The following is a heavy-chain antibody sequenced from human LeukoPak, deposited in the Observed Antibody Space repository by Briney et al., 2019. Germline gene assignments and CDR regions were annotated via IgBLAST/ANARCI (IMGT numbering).Heavy chain of an antibody. V-gene: IGHV3-23*01. CDR1: GFTFSSYA. D-gene: IGHD3-16*01. J-gene: IGHJ4*02. CDR3: AKDRGALYYYFDY. Sequence: GGSLRLSCAASGFTFSSYAMSWVRQAPGKGLEWVSAISGSGGSTYYADSVKGRFTISRDNSKSTLYLQMNSLRAEDTAVYYCAKDRGALYYYFDYWGQGTLVTVSS. CDR2: ISGSGGST.